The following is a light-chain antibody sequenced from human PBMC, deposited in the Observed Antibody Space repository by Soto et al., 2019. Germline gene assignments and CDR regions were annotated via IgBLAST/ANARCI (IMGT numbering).Light chain of an antibody. J-gene: IGLJ1*01. CDR1: SSDVGGYNY. Sequence: QSALTQPASVSGSPGQSITISCTGTSSDVGGYNYVSWYQQHPGKAPKLMIYEVSNRPSGVSSRFSGSKSGNTASLTISGLQAEDEADYYCSSYRSSSSFVFGTGTKRTVL. V-gene: IGLV2-14*01. CDR3: SSYRSSSSFV. CDR2: EVS.